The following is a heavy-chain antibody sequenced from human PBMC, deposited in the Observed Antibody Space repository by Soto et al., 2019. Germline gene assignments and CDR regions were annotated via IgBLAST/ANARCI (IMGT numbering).Heavy chain of an antibody. D-gene: IGHD2-2*01. V-gene: IGHV3-30*18. J-gene: IGHJ3*02. CDR2: ISYDGSNK. Sequence: PGGSLRLSCAASGFTFSSYGMHWVRQAPGKGLEWVAVISYDGSNKYYADSVKGRFTISRDNSKNTLYLQMNSLRAEDTAVYYCAKAVVKLGAFDIWGQGTMVTVSS. CDR1: GFTFSSYG. CDR3: AKAVVKLGAFDI.